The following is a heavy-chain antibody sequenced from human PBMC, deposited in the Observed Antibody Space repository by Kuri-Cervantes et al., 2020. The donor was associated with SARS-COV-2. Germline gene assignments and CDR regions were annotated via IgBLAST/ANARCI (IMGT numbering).Heavy chain of an antibody. D-gene: IGHD3-10*01. V-gene: IGHV3-23*01. CDR3: AKDWSGTSGAGSPVFDY. J-gene: IGHJ4*02. CDR2: ISGSGAVT. Sequence: GESLKISCSASGFTFSGYAMHWVRQAPGKGLEWVAGISGSGAVTYYTDSLRGRFTISRDHSKNTVILQMTSLRAEDTAVYYCAKDWSGTSGAGSPVFDYWGQGTLVTVSS. CDR1: GFTFSGYA.